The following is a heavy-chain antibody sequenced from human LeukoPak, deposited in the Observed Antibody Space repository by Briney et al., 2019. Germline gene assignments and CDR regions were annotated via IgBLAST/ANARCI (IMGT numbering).Heavy chain of an antibody. D-gene: IGHD1-26*01. J-gene: IGHJ5*02. CDR2: LYYSGST. CDR3: ARQRSGSYLNWFDP. Sequence: SETLSLTCTVSGGSISSSSYYWGWIRQPPGKGLEWIGSLYYSGSTYYNPSLKSRVIISVDTPKNQFFLKVSSVTAADTAVYYCARQRSGSYLNWFDPWGQGALATVSS. CDR1: GGSISSSSYY. V-gene: IGHV4-39*01.